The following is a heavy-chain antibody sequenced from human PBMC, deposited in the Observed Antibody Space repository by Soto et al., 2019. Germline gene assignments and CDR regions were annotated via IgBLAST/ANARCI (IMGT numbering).Heavy chain of an antibody. V-gene: IGHV1-18*01. CDR3: AREGSGYYPHPYYYYYGMDV. D-gene: IGHD3-3*01. CDR2: ISAYNGNT. Sequence: ASVKVSCKASGYTFASYGISWVRQAPGQGLEWMGWISAYNGNTNYAQKLQGRVTMTTDTSTSTAYMELRSLRSDDTAVYYCAREGSGYYPHPYYYYYGMDVWGQGTTVTVSS. CDR1: GYTFASYG. J-gene: IGHJ6*02.